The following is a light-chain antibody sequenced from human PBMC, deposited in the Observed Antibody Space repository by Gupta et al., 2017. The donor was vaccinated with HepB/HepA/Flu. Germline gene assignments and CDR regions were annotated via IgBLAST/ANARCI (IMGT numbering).Light chain of an antibody. Sequence: EIVLTQSPGTLSLSPGERANLSCRASQSFTRGYLAWYQQKPGQAPRLLIYGASSRDAGIPDRFSGSESGTDFTLTINRREPEDFGVYYCQHYDDSIPLSFGGGTKVEMK. CDR2: GAS. CDR1: QSFTRGY. CDR3: QHYDDSIPLS. J-gene: IGKJ4*01. V-gene: IGKV3-20*01.